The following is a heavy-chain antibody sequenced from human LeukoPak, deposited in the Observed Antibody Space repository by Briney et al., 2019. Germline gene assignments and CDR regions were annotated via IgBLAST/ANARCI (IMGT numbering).Heavy chain of an antibody. D-gene: IGHD2-15*01. CDR1: GFTXXXYS. V-gene: IGHV3-21*01. J-gene: IGHJ3*02. Sequence: GFTXXXYSMNWVRQAPGKGLEWVSSISSSSSYIYYADSVKGRFTISRDNAKNSLYLQMNSLRAEDTAVYYCATIGPGYCSGGSCQTTYAFDIWGQGTMVTVSS. CDR3: ATIGPGYCSGGSCQTTYAFDI. CDR2: ISSSSSYI.